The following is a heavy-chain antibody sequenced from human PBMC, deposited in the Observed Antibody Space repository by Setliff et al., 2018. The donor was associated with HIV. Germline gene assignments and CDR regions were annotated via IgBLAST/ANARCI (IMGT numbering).Heavy chain of an antibody. CDR2: INASGDKT. J-gene: IGHJ4*02. Sequence: ASVKVSCKASGFNFTNYYIHWVRQAPGEGLEWVGVINASGDKTNYAQKFQGRLIITKDTSTSTVYMELSSLRSDDTAVYYCGRDYRSWIRAIGYWGQGTLVTVPQ. D-gene: IGHD5-12*01. CDR3: GRDYRSWIRAIGY. V-gene: IGHV1-46*03. CDR1: GFNFTNYY.